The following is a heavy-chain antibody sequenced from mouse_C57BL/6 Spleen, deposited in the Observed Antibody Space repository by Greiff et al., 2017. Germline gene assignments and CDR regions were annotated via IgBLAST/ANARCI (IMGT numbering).Heavy chain of an antibody. V-gene: IGHV1-55*01. CDR1: GYTFTSYW. CDR2: IYPGSGST. J-gene: IGHJ1*03. CDR3: ARSLYYGSSYDV. D-gene: IGHD1-1*01. Sequence: QVHVKQPGAELVKPGASVKMSCKASGYTFTSYWITWVKQRPGQGLEWIGDIYPGSGSTNYNEKFKSKATLTVDTSSSTAYMQLSSLTSEDSAVYYCARSLYYGSSYDVWGTGTTVTVSS.